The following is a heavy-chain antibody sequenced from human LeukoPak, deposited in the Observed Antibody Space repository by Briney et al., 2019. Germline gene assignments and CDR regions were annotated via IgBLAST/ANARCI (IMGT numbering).Heavy chain of an antibody. CDR1: GYPFIGNY. CDR2: INPDSGGT. CDR3: ARVGESYDMDYFDY. Sequence: GASVTVSCKASGYPFIGNYIHWVRQAPGQGLEWMGRINPDSGGTDHAQKFDGRVTMTSDTSIRTAYMELSRLRSDDTAVYYCARVGESYDMDYFDYWGQGTLVTVSS. J-gene: IGHJ4*02. V-gene: IGHV1-2*06. D-gene: IGHD3-16*01.